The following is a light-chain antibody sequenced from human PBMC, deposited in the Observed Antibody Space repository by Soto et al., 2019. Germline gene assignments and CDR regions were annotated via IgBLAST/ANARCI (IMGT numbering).Light chain of an antibody. CDR1: SSDVVGYNY. J-gene: IGLJ1*01. CDR2: DVS. V-gene: IGLV2-14*01. CDR3: SSYTTSNTRQIV. Sequence: QSVLTQPASVSGSPGQSITISCTGTSSDVVGYNYVSWYQQHPGKAPKFMIYDVSNRPSGVSNLFSGSKSGNTASLTISGLQAEEEADYYCSSYTTSNTRQIVFGTGTKVTVL.